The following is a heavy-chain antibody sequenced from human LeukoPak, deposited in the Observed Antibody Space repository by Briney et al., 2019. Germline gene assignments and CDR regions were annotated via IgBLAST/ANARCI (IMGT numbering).Heavy chain of an antibody. Sequence: GGSLRLSCAASGFTFGSSWMHWVRRAPGKGLDWVSRINSDGSSIAYADSVKGRFTISRDNSKNTLYLQMNSLRAEDTAVYYCARVQGYYDSSGYYYIDYWGQGTLVTVSS. CDR3: ARVQGYYDSSGYYYIDY. CDR2: INSDGSSI. CDR1: GFTFGSSW. V-gene: IGHV3-74*01. J-gene: IGHJ4*02. D-gene: IGHD3-22*01.